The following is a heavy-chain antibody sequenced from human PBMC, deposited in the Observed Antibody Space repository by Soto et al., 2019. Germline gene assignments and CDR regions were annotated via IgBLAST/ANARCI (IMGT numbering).Heavy chain of an antibody. CDR1: GYTFTGYY. Sequence: QVQLVQSGAEVKKPGASMKVSCKASGYTFTGYYMHWVRQAPGQGLEWMGWINPNSGGTNYAQKFQGWVTMTRDTSISTAYMELSRLRSDDTAVYYCARAYNWKQGEAFDIWGQGTMVTVSS. J-gene: IGHJ3*02. CDR3: ARAYNWKQGEAFDI. CDR2: INPNSGGT. V-gene: IGHV1-2*04. D-gene: IGHD1-20*01.